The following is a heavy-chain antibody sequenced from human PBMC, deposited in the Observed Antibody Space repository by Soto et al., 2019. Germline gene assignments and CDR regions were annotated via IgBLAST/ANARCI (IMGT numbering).Heavy chain of an antibody. CDR1: GFSLINYW. D-gene: IGHD2-2*01. CDR3: ARGVPAATNYYYYYMDV. J-gene: IGHJ6*03. CDR2: IKHDGSEK. V-gene: IGHV3-7*01. Sequence: GGSLRLSCAASGFSLINYWMSWVRQAPGKGLEWVANIKHDGSEKYYLDSVKGRFTVSKDNAKNSLSLQMNSLGVEDTAVYYCARGVPAATNYYYYYMDVWGKGATVTVSS.